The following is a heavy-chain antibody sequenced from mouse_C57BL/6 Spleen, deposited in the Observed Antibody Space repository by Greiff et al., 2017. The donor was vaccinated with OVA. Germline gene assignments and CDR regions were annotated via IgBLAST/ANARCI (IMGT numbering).Heavy chain of an antibody. CDR2: ISSGSSTT. J-gene: IGHJ2*01. Sequence: EVQLMESGGGLVKPGGSLKLSCAASGFTFSDYGMHWVRQAPEKGLEWVAYISSGSSTTYYADKVKGRFTISRDNATNTPFLQMTSLRSEDTAMYYCARGDYGFFDYWGQGTTLTVSS. D-gene: IGHD1-1*01. CDR1: GFTFSDYG. V-gene: IGHV5-17*01. CDR3: ARGDYGFFDY.